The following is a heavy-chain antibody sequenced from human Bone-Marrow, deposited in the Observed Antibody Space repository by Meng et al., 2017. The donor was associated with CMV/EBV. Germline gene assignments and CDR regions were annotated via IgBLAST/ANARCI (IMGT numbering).Heavy chain of an antibody. CDR1: GFTFSSYS. CDR2: ISSSSSYI. J-gene: IGHJ5*02. V-gene: IGHV3-21*01. CDR3: ARTVAGTGSAGFGP. D-gene: IGHD6-19*01. Sequence: GESLKISCAASGFTFSSYSMNWVRQAPGKGLEWVSSISSSSSYIYYADSVKGRFTISRDNAKNLLYLQMNSLRAEDTAVYYCARTVAGTGSAGFGPWGQGHLVNVNS.